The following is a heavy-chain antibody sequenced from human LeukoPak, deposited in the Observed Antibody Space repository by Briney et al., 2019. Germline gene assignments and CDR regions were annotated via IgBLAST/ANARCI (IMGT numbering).Heavy chain of an antibody. D-gene: IGHD4-11*01. J-gene: IGHJ6*03. V-gene: IGHV3-23*01. CDR3: ARTSHDYSNPDYYYYYMDV. CDR2: ISGSGGST. CDR1: GFTFSSYA. Sequence: GGSLRLSCAASGFTFSSYAMSWVRQAPGKGLEWVSAISGSGGSTYYVDSVKGRFTISRDNSKNTLYLQMNSLRAEDTAVYYCARTSHDYSNPDYYYYYMDVWGKGTTVTVSS.